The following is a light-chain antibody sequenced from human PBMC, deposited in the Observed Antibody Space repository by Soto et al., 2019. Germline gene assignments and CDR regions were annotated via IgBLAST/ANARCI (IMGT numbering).Light chain of an antibody. Sequence: QAVVTQEPSLTVSPGGTVTLTCGSGTGAVTSGYYPNWFQQKPGQAPRPLIYSTNNKYSWTPARFSGSLLGGKAALTLSRVQPEDEADYYCLLYYGGVHVFGTGTKVTVL. CDR1: TGAVTSGYY. CDR3: LLYYGGVHV. V-gene: IGLV7-43*01. CDR2: STN. J-gene: IGLJ1*01.